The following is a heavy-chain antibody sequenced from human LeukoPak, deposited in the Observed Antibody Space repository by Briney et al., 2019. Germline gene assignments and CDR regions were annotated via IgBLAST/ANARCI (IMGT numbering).Heavy chain of an antibody. CDR3: ARGGARSSSYYYYGMDV. J-gene: IGHJ6*02. CDR2: IHSSSSTI. D-gene: IGHD6-13*01. Sequence: GGSLRLSCAASGFDFSTYSMHWVRRAPGRGLEWLSYIHSSSSTIYYADSVKGRFTISRDNAKNSLYLQMSSLRAEDTAVFYCARGGARSSSYYYYGMDVWGLGTTVTVSS. V-gene: IGHV3-48*01. CDR1: GFDFSTYS.